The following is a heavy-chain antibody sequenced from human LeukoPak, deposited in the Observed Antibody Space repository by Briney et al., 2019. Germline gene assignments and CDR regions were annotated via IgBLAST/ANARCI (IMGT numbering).Heavy chain of an antibody. Sequence: GGSLRLSCSASGFTFSNYPMHWLRQAPGKGLEYVSAISSEGRTTYYADSVRGRFTISRDNSRNTLYLQMSSLRIEDTAIYYCVKEIAFYDYWGQGTLVTVSS. V-gene: IGHV3-64D*06. CDR3: VKEIAFYDY. CDR1: GFTFSNYP. J-gene: IGHJ4*02. CDR2: ISSEGRTT. D-gene: IGHD2/OR15-2a*01.